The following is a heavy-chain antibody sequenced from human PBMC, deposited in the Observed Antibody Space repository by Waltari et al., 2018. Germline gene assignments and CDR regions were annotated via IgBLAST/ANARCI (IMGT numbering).Heavy chain of an antibody. J-gene: IGHJ4*02. V-gene: IGHV1-18*04. Sequence: QVQLVQSGAEVKKPGASVKVSCKASGYTFTSYGISWVRQAPGQGLEWMGWGSAYNDTTNYAQKLQGRVTRTTYRSTSTAYMELRSLRSDDTAVYYCARYTPSFGDYYGSGSPDYWGQGTLVTVSS. D-gene: IGHD3-10*01. CDR1: GYTFTSYG. CDR3: ARYTPSFGDYYGSGSPDY. CDR2: GSAYNDTT.